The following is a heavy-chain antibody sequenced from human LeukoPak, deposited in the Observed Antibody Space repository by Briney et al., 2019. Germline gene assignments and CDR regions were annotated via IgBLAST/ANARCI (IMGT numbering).Heavy chain of an antibody. Sequence: ASVKVSCKASGYTFTGYYMHWVRQAPGQGLEWMGWINPNSGGTNYAQKFQGRVTMTRDTSISTAYMKLSRLRSDDTAVYYCARDTQQLFTNWFDPWGQGTLVTVSS. CDR2: INPNSGGT. CDR1: GYTFTGYY. D-gene: IGHD6-13*01. V-gene: IGHV1-2*02. J-gene: IGHJ5*02. CDR3: ARDTQQLFTNWFDP.